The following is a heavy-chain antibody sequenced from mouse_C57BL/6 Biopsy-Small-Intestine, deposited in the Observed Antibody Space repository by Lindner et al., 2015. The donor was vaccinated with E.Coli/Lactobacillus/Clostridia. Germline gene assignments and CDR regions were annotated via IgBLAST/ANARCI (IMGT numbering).Heavy chain of an antibody. V-gene: IGHV14-2*01. CDR2: IDPEDGDT. J-gene: IGHJ1*03. Sequence: GTELVKPGASVNLSFTASGFNIKDYYMHWVKQRTGQGLEWIGRIDPEDGDTKYAPKFQDKATITADTSSNTVYLQLSSLTSEDTAVYYCAYGTSYWYFDVWGTGTTVTVSS. CDR1: GFNIKDYY. D-gene: IGHD1-1*01. CDR3: AYGTSYWYFDV.